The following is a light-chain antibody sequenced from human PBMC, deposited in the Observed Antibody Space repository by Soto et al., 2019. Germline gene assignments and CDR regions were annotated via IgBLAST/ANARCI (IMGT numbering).Light chain of an antibody. CDR1: QSVSSN. Sequence: EIFMTHAPAARSVSPWERATLSCRATQSVSSNLDWYHQKPGQAHRLLIYGASTRATGIPARFSGSRSGTEFTLTITSLQSEDFAVYYCKKYNKWHQGDHFVQGTXGEIK. V-gene: IGKV3-15*01. CDR3: KKYNKWHQGDH. CDR2: GAS. J-gene: IGKJ2*01.